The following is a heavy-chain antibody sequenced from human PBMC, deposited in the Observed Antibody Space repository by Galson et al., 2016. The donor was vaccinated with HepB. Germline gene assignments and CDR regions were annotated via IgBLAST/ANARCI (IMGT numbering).Heavy chain of an antibody. J-gene: IGHJ5*02. V-gene: IGHV3-48*01. CDR1: GFTFSSYS. D-gene: IGHD2-2*01. Sequence: SLRLSCAASGFTFSSYSMNWVRQAPGKGLEWVSYISSSSTIYYADSVKGRFTISRDNAKNSLYLQMNSLRAEDTAVYYCARDRFCSNTRCYGWLDPWGQGTLVTVSS. CDR3: ARDRFCSNTRCYGWLDP. CDR2: ISSSSTI.